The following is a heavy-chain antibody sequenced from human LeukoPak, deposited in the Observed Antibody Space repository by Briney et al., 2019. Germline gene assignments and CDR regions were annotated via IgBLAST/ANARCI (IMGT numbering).Heavy chain of an antibody. CDR1: GYTFTGQY. CDR2: INPENGGT. J-gene: IGHJ3*02. Sequence: ASVKVSCKASGYTFTGQYIHWVRQAPGQGLEWMGRINPENGGTDYAKKFKGRVAMTRDTSISTAYMDLTRLRSDDSAVYHCARDRGWDAFDIWGQGTLVTVSS. D-gene: IGHD3-10*01. V-gene: IGHV1-2*06. CDR3: ARDRGWDAFDI.